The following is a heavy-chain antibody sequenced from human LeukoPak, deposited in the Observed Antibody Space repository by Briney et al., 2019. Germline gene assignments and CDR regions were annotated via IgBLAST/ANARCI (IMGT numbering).Heavy chain of an antibody. D-gene: IGHD3-22*01. Sequence: RASVKVSCKASVYTFTGYYMHWVRQAPGQGLEWMGWINPNSGGTNYAQKFQGRVSMTRDTSSSTAYMGLSRMRSDDTAVYYCARAARGRGYYDSSGYPLLGYWGQGTLVTVSS. V-gene: IGHV1-2*02. J-gene: IGHJ4*02. CDR2: INPNSGGT. CDR1: VYTFTGYY. CDR3: ARAARGRGYYDSSGYPLLGY.